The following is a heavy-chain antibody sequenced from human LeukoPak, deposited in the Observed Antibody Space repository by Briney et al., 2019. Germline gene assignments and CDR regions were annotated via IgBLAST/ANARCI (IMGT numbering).Heavy chain of an antibody. CDR1: GFTFSSYG. Sequence: GGSLRLSCGASGFTFSSYGMHWVRQAPGKGLEWVGVILYDGSNKYYADSVKGRFTISRDNSKNTLYLQMNSLRAEDTAVYYCARGWELLYWYGMDVWGQGTTVTVSS. J-gene: IGHJ6*02. V-gene: IGHV3-33*01. D-gene: IGHD1-26*01. CDR2: ILYDGSNK. CDR3: ARGWELLYWYGMDV.